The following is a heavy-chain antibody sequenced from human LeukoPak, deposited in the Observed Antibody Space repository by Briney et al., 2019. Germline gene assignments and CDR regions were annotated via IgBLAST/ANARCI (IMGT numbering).Heavy chain of an antibody. D-gene: IGHD3-10*01. CDR3: AYYYGSGTYYFDY. J-gene: IGHJ4*02. CDR1: GGTFSSYA. CDR2: IIPIFGTA. V-gene: IGHV1-69*13. Sequence: GASVKVSRKASGGTFSSYAISWVRRAPGQGLEWMGGIIPIFGTANYAQKFQGRVTITADESTSTAYMELSSLRSEDTAVYYCAYYYGSGTYYFDYWGQGTLVTVSS.